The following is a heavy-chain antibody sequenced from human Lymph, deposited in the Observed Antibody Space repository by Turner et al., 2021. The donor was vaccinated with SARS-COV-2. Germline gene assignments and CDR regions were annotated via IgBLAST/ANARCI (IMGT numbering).Heavy chain of an antibody. CDR2: ISYDGSNK. V-gene: IGHV3-30*04. CDR3: AREMGSGSDY. Sequence: QVQLVESGGGVVQPGRSLRLSCTASGFTFSSYAMHWVRQAPCKGLEWVSLISYDGSNKYYADSVKCRFTISRDNSKNTLYLQINSLRTEDTAVYYCAREMGSGSDYWGQGTLVTVSS. CDR1: GFTFSSYA. J-gene: IGHJ4*02. D-gene: IGHD3-10*01.